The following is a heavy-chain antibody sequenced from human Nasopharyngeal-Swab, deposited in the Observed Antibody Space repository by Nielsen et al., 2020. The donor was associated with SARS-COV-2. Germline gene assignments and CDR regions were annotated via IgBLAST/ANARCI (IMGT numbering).Heavy chain of an antibody. Sequence: GESLKISCAASGFTFSSYSMNWVRQAPGKGLEWVSSISSSSSYIYYVDSVKGRFTISRDNAKNSLYLQMNSLRAEDTAVYYCARDGVARLFDYWGQGTLVTVSS. CDR2: ISSSSSYI. V-gene: IGHV3-21*01. CDR1: GFTFSSYS. CDR3: ARDGVARLFDY. J-gene: IGHJ4*02. D-gene: IGHD3-10*01.